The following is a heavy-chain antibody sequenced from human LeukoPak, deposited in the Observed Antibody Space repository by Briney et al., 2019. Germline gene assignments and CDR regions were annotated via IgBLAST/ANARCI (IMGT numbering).Heavy chain of an antibody. CDR2: ISASSSTI. D-gene: IGHD3-16*01. Sequence: GGSLRLSCAASGFTFSTYRMNWVRQAPGKGLEWVSYISASSSTIYYADSMKGRFTISRDNAKNSLYLQMNSLRAEDTAVYYCARDLGGHYDYVWGSYRGGYFDYWGQGTLVTVSS. J-gene: IGHJ4*02. V-gene: IGHV3-48*01. CDR1: GFTFSTYR. CDR3: ARDLGGHYDYVWGSYRGGYFDY.